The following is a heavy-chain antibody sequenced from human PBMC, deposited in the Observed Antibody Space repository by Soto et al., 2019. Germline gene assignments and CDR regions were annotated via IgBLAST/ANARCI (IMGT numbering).Heavy chain of an antibody. D-gene: IGHD1-26*01. J-gene: IGHJ4*02. CDR2: ISGSGGST. V-gene: IGHV3-23*01. CDR1: GFNFSSYA. Sequence: GGSLRLSCAASGFNFSSYAINWVRQAPGKGLEWVSAISGSGGSTYYADSVKGRFTISRDNSKNTVYLQMNSLRAEDTAVYYCAKDPYSGKLRPYYFDYWGQGTLVTVSS. CDR3: AKDPYSGKLRPYYFDY.